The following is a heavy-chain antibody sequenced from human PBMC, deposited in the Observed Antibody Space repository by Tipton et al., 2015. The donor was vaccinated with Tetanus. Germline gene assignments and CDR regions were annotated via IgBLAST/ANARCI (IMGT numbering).Heavy chain of an antibody. Sequence: LSLTCTVSGGSLSSSHWAWIRQPPGKGLEWVSGISVRGSHTYYADPVKGRFSISRDNSKNTVYLQMNSLRDEDTAVYYCAKDPASRGWFDPWGQGTLVSVSS. V-gene: IGHV3-23*01. CDR3: AKDPASRGWFDP. CDR2: ISVRGSHT. J-gene: IGHJ5*02. CDR1: GGSLSSSH.